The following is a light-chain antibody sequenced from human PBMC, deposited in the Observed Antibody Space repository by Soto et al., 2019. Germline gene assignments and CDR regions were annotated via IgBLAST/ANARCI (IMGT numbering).Light chain of an antibody. CDR3: QSYDSSLSVDV. CDR1: SSNIGAGYD. Sequence: QSVLTQSPSVSGAPGQRVTISCTGSSSNIGAGYDVHWYQQLPGTAPKLLIYGNSNRPSGVPDRFSGSKSGTSASLAITGLQAEDEADYYCQSYDSSLSVDVFGTGTKVTVL. CDR2: GNS. J-gene: IGLJ1*01. V-gene: IGLV1-40*01.